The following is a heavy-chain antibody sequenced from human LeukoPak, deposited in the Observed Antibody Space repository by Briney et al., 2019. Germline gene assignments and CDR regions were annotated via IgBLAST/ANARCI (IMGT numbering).Heavy chain of an antibody. V-gene: IGHV4-59*01. Sequence: SETLSLTCTVSGGSISSYYWSLIRQPPGKGLEWIGYIYYGGRTNYNPSLKSRVTIAVDTSKNQFSLKLSSVTAADTAVYYCASTIAVAGNSRWFDPWGQGTLVTVSS. D-gene: IGHD6-19*01. CDR2: IYYGGRT. CDR3: ASTIAVAGNSRWFDP. J-gene: IGHJ5*02. CDR1: GGSISSYY.